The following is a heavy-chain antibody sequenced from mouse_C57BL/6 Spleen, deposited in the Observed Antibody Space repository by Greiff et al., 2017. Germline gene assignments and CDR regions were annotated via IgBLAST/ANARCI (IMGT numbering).Heavy chain of an antibody. Sequence: VQLQQPGAELVRPGASVKLSCTASGFNIKDAYMHWVKQRPEQGLEWIGWIDPENGDTEYASKFPGKATLTAATSSNTAYLQLSSLTSEDTAVYDCTAPITTGPSWFAYWGQGTLVTVSA. D-gene: IGHD1-1*01. J-gene: IGHJ3*01. V-gene: IGHV14-4*01. CDR1: GFNIKDAY. CDR3: TAPITTGPSWFAY. CDR2: IDPENGDT.